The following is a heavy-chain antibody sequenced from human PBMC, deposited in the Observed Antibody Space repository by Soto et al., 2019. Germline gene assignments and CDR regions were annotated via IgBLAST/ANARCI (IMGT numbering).Heavy chain of an antibody. V-gene: IGHV3-33*01. CDR1: GFTFSSYG. CDR2: IWYDGSNK. Sequence: QVQLVESGGGVVQPGRSLRLSCAASGFTFSSYGMHWVRQAPGKGLEWVAVIWYDGSNKYYADSVKGRFTISRDNSKNTLYLQMNSLRAEDTAVYYCARAGGYCSGGSCPTYGMDVWGQGTTVTVSS. CDR3: ARAGGYCSGGSCPTYGMDV. J-gene: IGHJ6*02. D-gene: IGHD2-15*01.